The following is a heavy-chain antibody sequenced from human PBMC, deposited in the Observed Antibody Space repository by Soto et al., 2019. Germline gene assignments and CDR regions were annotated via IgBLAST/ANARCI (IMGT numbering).Heavy chain of an antibody. CDR3: VRDASRLLGYHVDV. Sequence: QVQLQESGPGLVKASQTLSLTCTVTGASISSGGYYWTWIRQHPGKGLEWLAYIHSIGSTYYNPSLTGRAAISMDTSKNQFSLKVPSVTAADSAVYYCVRDASRLLGYHVDVWGQGTTVTVSS. D-gene: IGHD6-25*01. V-gene: IGHV4-31*03. CDR1: GASISSGGYY. CDR2: IHSIGST. J-gene: IGHJ6*02.